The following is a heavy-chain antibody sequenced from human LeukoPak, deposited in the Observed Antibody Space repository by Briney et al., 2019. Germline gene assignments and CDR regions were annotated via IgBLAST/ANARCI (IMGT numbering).Heavy chain of an antibody. CDR1: GFSFSDAR. V-gene: IGHV3-15*01. Sequence: GGSLILSCVVSGFSFSDARMSWVRQAPGKGLEWVGRIRSNAAGGTVEYAAPVKGRFIISRDDSKDTLHLQMNSPKTEDTAVYYCTREMPATIVLPFDFWGQGTLVTVST. D-gene: IGHD5-12*01. CDR3: TREMPATIVLPFDF. J-gene: IGHJ4*02. CDR2: IRSNAAGGTV.